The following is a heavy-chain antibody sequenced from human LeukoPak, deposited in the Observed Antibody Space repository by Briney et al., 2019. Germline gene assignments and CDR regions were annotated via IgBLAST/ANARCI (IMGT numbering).Heavy chain of an antibody. CDR2: ISATSSYI. CDR1: GFTFSSYG. V-gene: IGHV3-21*01. J-gene: IGHJ3*02. Sequence: PGRSLRLSCAASGFTFSSYGMHWVRQTPGKGLEWVSSISATSSYIYYADSARGRFTISRDNAKNSLYLQMNSLRAEDTAVYYCARDKTEQWLVLEAFDIWGQGTVVTVSS. CDR3: ARDKTEQWLVLEAFDI. D-gene: IGHD6-19*01.